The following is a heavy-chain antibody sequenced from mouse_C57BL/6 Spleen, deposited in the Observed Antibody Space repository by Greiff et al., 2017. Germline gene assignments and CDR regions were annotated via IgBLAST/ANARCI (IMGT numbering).Heavy chain of an antibody. J-gene: IGHJ3*01. V-gene: IGHV1-39*01. CDR1: GYSFTDYN. CDR3: ARMRQHSSSWFAY. D-gene: IGHD3-1*01. Sequence: VQLQQSGPELVKPGASVKISCKASGYSFTDYNMTWVKQSNGKSLEWIGVINPNCGSTNYNQKFKGKATLTVDNSSSTAYMQLIILTSEDSAVYYCARMRQHSSSWFAYWGQGTLVTVSA. CDR2: INPNCGST.